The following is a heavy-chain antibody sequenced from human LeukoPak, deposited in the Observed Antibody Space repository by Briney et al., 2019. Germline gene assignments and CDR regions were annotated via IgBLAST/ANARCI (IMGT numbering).Heavy chain of an antibody. Sequence: GGSLRLSCAASGFTFSSYAMSWVRQAPGKGLEWVSAISGSGGSTYYADSVKGRFTISRDNSKNTLYLQMNSLRAEDTAVYYCARDYDYGGNGDYWGQGTLVTVSS. J-gene: IGHJ4*02. D-gene: IGHD4-23*01. CDR3: ARDYDYGGNGDY. CDR2: ISGSGGST. V-gene: IGHV3-23*01. CDR1: GFTFSSYA.